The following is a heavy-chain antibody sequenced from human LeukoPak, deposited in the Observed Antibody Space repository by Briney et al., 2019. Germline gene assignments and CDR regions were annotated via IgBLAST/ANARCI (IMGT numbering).Heavy chain of an antibody. Sequence: GGSLQISCKGSGSRFTSYWIGGVRQLPGKGLEWMGIIYPGDSDTRYSPSFQGQVTISADKSIGTAYLQWSSLKASDTAMYYCARHRASSSPGWFDPWGQGTLATVSS. CDR2: IYPGDSDT. J-gene: IGHJ5*02. D-gene: IGHD6-6*01. CDR1: GSRFTSYW. CDR3: ARHRASSSPGWFDP. V-gene: IGHV5-51*01.